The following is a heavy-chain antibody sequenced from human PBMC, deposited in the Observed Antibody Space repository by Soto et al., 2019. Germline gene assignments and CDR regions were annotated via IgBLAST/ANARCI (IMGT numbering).Heavy chain of an antibody. D-gene: IGHD3-9*01. V-gene: IGHV1-18*01. CDR3: ARDEGGYDILTGYYKAHHFDQ. J-gene: IGHJ4*02. CDR1: GYTFGHFY. Sequence: ASVKVSCKASGYTFGHFYITWVRQAPGQGLEWMGAISPHNRNTNYAEKFRGRVTMTTDTSTTTAYMELRSLRSDDTAVYYCARDEGGYDILTGYYKAHHFDQWGQGALVTVSS. CDR2: ISPHNRNT.